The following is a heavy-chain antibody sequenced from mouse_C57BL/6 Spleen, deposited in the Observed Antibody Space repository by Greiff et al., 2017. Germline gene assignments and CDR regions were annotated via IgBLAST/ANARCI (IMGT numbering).Heavy chain of an antibody. CDR3: TRTGVAPYYYAMDY. Sequence: EVKLVESGGGLVQPGGSMTLSCAASGFTFRDSLMYWVRQSPGKGLEWVAEIRNTANNHATYYAASVKGRFTISRDDSKSRVYLQMKMVRAEATGSEYCTRTGVAPYYYAMDYWGQGTSVTVSS. D-gene: IGHD1-1*01. J-gene: IGHJ4*01. CDR2: IRNTANNHAT. CDR1: GFTFRDSL. V-gene: IGHV6-6*01.